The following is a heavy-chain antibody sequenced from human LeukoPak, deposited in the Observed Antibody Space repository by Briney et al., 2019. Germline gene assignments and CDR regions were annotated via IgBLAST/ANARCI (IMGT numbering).Heavy chain of an antibody. V-gene: IGHV3-23*01. CDR3: AKDILYYYDSSGYTDY. Sequence: PGGSLRLSCAASGFTFSSYAMSWVRQAPGKGLEWVSAISDSGGSTYYADSVKGRFTISRDNSKNTLYLQMNSLRAEDTAVYYCAKDILYYYDSSGYTDYWGQGTLVTVSS. CDR1: GFTFSSYA. J-gene: IGHJ4*02. D-gene: IGHD3-22*01. CDR2: ISDSGGST.